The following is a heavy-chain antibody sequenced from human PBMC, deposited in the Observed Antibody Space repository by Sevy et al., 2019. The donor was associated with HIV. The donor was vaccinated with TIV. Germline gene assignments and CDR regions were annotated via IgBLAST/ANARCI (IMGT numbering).Heavy chain of an antibody. CDR3: ARGGGYFDDGFDI. J-gene: IGHJ3*02. CDR1: AGSISSYY. V-gene: IGHV4-4*07. CDR2: IYSSGST. D-gene: IGHD3-10*01. Sequence: SETLSLTCTVSAGSISSYYLTWIRQPAGKGLEWIGHIYSSGSTNYNPSLKSRVTMSVDSSKKSFSLKLTSVTVAEKAVYYCARGGGYFDDGFDIWGQGTMVTVSS.